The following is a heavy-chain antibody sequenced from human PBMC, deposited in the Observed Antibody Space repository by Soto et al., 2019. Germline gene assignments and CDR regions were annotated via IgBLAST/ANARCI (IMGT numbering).Heavy chain of an antibody. D-gene: IGHD3-10*01. J-gene: IGHJ4*02. CDR2: MYFTGST. CDR1: GYSISTGSY. CDR3: ARDLNYGLYYLDY. Sequence: SETLSLTCTVSGYSISTGSYWGWIRQPPGKGLEWIGSMYFTGSTYYNPSLKSRVTRSVDTSKNQLSLKLTSVTAADTAVYYCARDLNYGLYYLDYWGQGTLVTVS. V-gene: IGHV4-38-2*02.